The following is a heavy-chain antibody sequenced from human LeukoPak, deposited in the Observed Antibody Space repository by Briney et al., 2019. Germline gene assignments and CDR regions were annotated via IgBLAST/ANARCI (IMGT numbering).Heavy chain of an antibody. D-gene: IGHD3-10*01. CDR3: AREVTMVRGVIHSDAVDI. CDR1: GGTFSSYA. Sequence: ASVKVSCKASGGTFSSYAISWVRQAPGQGLEWMGGIIPIFGTANYAQKFQGRVTITTDESTSTAYMELSSLRSEETAVYNCAREVTMVRGVIHSDAVDIWGQGTMVTVSS. CDR2: IIPIFGTA. J-gene: IGHJ3*02. V-gene: IGHV1-69*05.